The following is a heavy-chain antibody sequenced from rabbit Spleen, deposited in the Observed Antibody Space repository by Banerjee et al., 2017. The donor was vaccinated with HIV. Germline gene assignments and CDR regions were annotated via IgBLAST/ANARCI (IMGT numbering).Heavy chain of an antibody. CDR3: ARGSATMTMVITGYYFNL. V-gene: IGHV1S45*01. Sequence: QEQVVESGGGLVKPEGSLTLTCKASGFDLSNYYYMCWVRQAPGKGLEWIACIYVGSSGSTYFASWAKGRFTVSSTSSTTVTLQMASLTAADTATYFCARGSATMTMVITGYYFNLWGPGTLVTVS. CDR2: IYVGSSGST. CDR1: GFDLSNYYY. J-gene: IGHJ4*01. D-gene: IGHD2-1*01.